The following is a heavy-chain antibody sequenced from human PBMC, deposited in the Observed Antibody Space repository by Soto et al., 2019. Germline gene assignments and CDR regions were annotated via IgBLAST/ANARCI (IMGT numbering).Heavy chain of an antibody. V-gene: IGHV3-33*01. Sequence: GGSLRLSSTASGVNFSSYGMHWVRQAPGKGLEWVAVIWYDGSNKYYADSVKGRFTISRDNSKNTLYLQMNSLRAEDTAVYYCATQTPYCSGGSCYPNYWGQGTLVTVSS. CDR2: IWYDGSNK. J-gene: IGHJ4*02. CDR3: ATQTPYCSGGSCYPNY. CDR1: GVNFSSYG. D-gene: IGHD2-15*01.